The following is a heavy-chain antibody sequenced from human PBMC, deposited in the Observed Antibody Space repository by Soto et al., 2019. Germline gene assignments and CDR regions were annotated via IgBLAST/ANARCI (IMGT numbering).Heavy chain of an antibody. CDR3: ATRITVFGLLIPPFDP. CDR2: INHTGGT. V-gene: IGHV4-34*01. D-gene: IGHD3-3*01. CDR1: GGSVNGYY. Sequence: SETLSLTCAVYGGSVNGYYWNWIRQPPGKGLEWIGEINHTGGTHYNPSLKSRVTVSVDTSKNQFSLRLSSVTAADMAIYYCATRITVFGLLIPPFDPWGQGTQVTVSS. J-gene: IGHJ5*02.